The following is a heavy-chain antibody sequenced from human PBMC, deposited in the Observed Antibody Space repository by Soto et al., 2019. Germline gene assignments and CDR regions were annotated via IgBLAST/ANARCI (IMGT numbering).Heavy chain of an antibody. D-gene: IGHD2-15*01. Sequence: SETLSLTCTVSGGSISSYYWSWIRQPPGKGLEWIGYIYYSGSTNYNPSLKSRVTISVDTSKNQFSLKLSSVTAADTAVYYCARGYRYCSGGSCYSGYYYYYMDVWGKGTTVTVS. CDR3: ARGYRYCSGGSCYSGYYYYYMDV. CDR2: IYYSGST. CDR1: GGSISSYY. V-gene: IGHV4-59*01. J-gene: IGHJ6*03.